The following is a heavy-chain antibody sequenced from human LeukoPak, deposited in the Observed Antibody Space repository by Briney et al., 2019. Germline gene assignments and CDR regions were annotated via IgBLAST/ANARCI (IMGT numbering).Heavy chain of an antibody. J-gene: IGHJ4*02. CDR3: ARLSIAAAGRDDY. Sequence: ASVKVSCKASGGTFSSYAISWVRQAPGQGLEWMGEIIPIFGTANYAQKFQGRVTIAADESTSAAYMELSSLRSEDTAVYYCARLSIAAAGRDDYWGQGTLVTVSS. CDR1: GGTFSSYA. D-gene: IGHD6-13*01. V-gene: IGHV1-69*13. CDR2: IIPIFGTA.